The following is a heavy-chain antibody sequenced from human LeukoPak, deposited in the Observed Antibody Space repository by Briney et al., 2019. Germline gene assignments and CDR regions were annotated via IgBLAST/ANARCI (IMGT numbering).Heavy chain of an antibody. D-gene: IGHD1-26*01. V-gene: IGHV1-2*06. CDR1: GYTFTGYY. CDR3: ARDVGATSFDY. CDR2: INPNSGGT. Sequence: GASVKVSCKASGYTFTGYYMHWVRQAPGQGLEWMGRINPNSGGTNYAQKFQGRVTMTRDTSISTAYMELSSLRSEDTAVYYCARDVGATSFDYWGQGTLVTVSS. J-gene: IGHJ4*02.